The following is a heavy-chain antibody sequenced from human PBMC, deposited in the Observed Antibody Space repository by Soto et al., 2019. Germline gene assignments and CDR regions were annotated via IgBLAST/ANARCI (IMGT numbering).Heavy chain of an antibody. Sequence: EVQLVESGGGLVQPGGSLRLSCAASGFTVSSNYMSWVRQAPGKGLEWVSVIYSGGSTYYVDSVKGRFTISRDNSKNTLYLQMNSLRAEDTAVYYCARDRRLIRGVPYYYYMDVWGKGTTVTVSS. V-gene: IGHV3-66*01. D-gene: IGHD3-10*01. CDR1: GFTVSSNY. J-gene: IGHJ6*03. CDR2: IYSGGST. CDR3: ARDRRLIRGVPYYYYMDV.